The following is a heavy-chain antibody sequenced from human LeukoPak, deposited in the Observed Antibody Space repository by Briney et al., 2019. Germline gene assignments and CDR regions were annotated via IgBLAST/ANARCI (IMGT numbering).Heavy chain of an antibody. Sequence: SETLSLTCAVYGGSFSGYYWSWIRQPPGKGLEWIGEINHSGSTNYNPSLKSRVTISVDTSKNQFSLKLSSVTAADTAVYYCARARVAGRNAFDIWGQGTMVTVSS. CDR3: ARARVAGRNAFDI. CDR2: INHSGST. V-gene: IGHV4-34*01. J-gene: IGHJ3*02. D-gene: IGHD2-15*01. CDR1: GGSFSGYY.